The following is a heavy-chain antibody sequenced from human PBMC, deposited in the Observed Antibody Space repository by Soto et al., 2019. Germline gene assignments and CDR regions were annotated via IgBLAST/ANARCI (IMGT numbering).Heavy chain of an antibody. J-gene: IGHJ3*01. D-gene: IGHD4-17*01. V-gene: IGHV1-18*01. CDR3: ATARTRLRPRDDAFDV. CDR1: GYTFTSYG. CDR2: ISTYNEDT. Sequence: QVQLVQSGAEVKKPGASVKVSGKASGYTFTSYGVSWVRQAPGQGLEWMGWISTYNEDTNYAQKLQGRVTMTTDTSTSTAFMELRSLRSDDTAVYYCATARTRLRPRDDAFDVWGQGTMVSVSS.